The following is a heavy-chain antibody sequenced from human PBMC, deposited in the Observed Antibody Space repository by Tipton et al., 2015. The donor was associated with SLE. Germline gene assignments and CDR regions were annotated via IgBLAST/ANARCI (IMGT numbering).Heavy chain of an antibody. V-gene: IGHV4-31*02. D-gene: IGHD3-16*01. CDR1: GGSISSGGYY. Sequence: RSLRLSCTVSGGSISSGGYYWSWIRQHPGKGLEWIGYIYYSGSTYYNPSLKSRVTISIDTSKNQFSLKLSSVTAADTAVYYCARKRLPDLDFDLWGRGTLVTVFS. J-gene: IGHJ2*01. CDR2: IYYSGST. CDR3: ARKRLPDLDFDL.